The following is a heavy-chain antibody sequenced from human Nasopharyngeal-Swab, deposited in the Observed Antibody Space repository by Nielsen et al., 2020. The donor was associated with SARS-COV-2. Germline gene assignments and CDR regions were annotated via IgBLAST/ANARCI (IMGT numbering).Heavy chain of an antibody. Sequence: WIRQPPGKGLEWIGEINHSGSTNYNPSLKSGVTISVNTSKNQFSLKLSSVTAADTAVYYCARGEVLRFLEWFEEDDAFDIWGQGTMVTVSS. CDR2: INHSGST. J-gene: IGHJ3*02. V-gene: IGHV4-34*01. CDR3: ARGEVLRFLEWFEEDDAFDI. D-gene: IGHD3-3*01.